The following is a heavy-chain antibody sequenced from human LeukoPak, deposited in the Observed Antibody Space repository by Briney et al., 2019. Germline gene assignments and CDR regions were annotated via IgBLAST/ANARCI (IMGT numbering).Heavy chain of an antibody. Sequence: GASVKVSCKASGYTFTSYYMHWVRQAPGQGLEWMGITNPSGGSTTYAQKFQGRVTMTRDTSTSTVYMELSSLRSEDTAVYYCARHLGGITIFGVVISPRYYYYGMDVWGQGTTVTVSS. J-gene: IGHJ6*02. CDR3: ARHLGGITIFGVVISPRYYYYGMDV. CDR2: TNPSGGST. CDR1: GYTFTSYY. D-gene: IGHD3-3*01. V-gene: IGHV1-46*01.